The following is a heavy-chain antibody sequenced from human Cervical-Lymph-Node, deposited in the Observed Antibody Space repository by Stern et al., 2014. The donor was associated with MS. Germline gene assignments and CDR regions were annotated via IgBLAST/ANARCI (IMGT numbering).Heavy chain of an antibody. Sequence: QVQLVPSGAEVKKPGSSVKVSCKASGGTFSSYAISWVRQAPGQGLAWMGGIIPIFGTANSAQKFQGRVTITADESTSTAYMELSSLRSEDTAVYYCARQRVAGDIGWFDPWGQGTLVTVSS. V-gene: IGHV1-69*01. CDR1: GGTFSSYA. CDR3: ARQRVAGDIGWFDP. CDR2: IIPIFGTA. D-gene: IGHD5-12*01. J-gene: IGHJ5*02.